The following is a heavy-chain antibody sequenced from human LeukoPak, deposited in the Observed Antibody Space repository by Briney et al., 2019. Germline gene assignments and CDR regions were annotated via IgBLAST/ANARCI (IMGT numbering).Heavy chain of an antibody. CDR2: ISSRSTTI. D-gene: IGHD5-18*01. CDR1: AFTFSTYN. CDR3: AREPYSYGFDY. V-gene: IGHV3-48*01. Sequence: GGSLRLSCAASAFTFSTYNMNWVRQAPGKGLEWVSYISSRSTTIYYADSVKGRFTISRDNAKNSLYLQMNSLRAEDTAVYYCAREPYSYGFDYWGQGTLVTVSS. J-gene: IGHJ4*02.